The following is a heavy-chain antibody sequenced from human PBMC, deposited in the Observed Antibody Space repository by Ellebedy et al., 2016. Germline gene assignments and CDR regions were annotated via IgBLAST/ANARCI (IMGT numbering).Heavy chain of an antibody. CDR2: IYYSGST. J-gene: IGHJ3*02. V-gene: IGHV4-30-4*01. CDR3: ARHRWSEGGPDAFDI. D-gene: IGHD3-16*01. Sequence: SETLSLTCTVSGGSISSGDYYWSWIRQPPGKGLEWIGYIYYSGSTYYNPSLKSRVTISVDTSKNQFSLKLSSVTAADTAVYYCARHRWSEGGPDAFDIWGQGTMVTVSS. CDR1: GGSISSGDYY.